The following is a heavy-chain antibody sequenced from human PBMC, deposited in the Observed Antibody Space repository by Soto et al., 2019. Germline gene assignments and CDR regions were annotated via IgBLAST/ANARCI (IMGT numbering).Heavy chain of an antibody. J-gene: IGHJ4*02. CDR2: ISAYNGNT. D-gene: IGHD3-10*01. V-gene: IGHV1-18*01. Sequence: QVQLVQSGAEVKKPGASVKVSCKTSGYTFTNFGISWVRQAPGQGLEWMGWISAYNGNTNYAQKFQGRVTMTTDTSTSTAYMEVRSLTSDHTAMYYCPRSGTPNDYWGQGTLVTVSS. CDR1: GYTFTNFG. CDR3: PRSGTPNDY.